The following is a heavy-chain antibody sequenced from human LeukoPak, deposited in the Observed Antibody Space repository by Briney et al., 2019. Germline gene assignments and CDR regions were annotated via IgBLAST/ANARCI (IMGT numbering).Heavy chain of an antibody. Sequence: ASVKVSCKASGYTFTSYSISWVRQAPGQGLEWMGWISAYNGNTNYAQKLQGRVTMTTDTSTSTAYMELRSLRSDDTAVYYCARDQVFDYYGSGSYSHWGQGTLVTVSS. CDR1: GYTFTSYS. J-gene: IGHJ4*02. CDR2: ISAYNGNT. CDR3: ARDQVFDYYGSGSYSH. V-gene: IGHV1-18*01. D-gene: IGHD3-10*01.